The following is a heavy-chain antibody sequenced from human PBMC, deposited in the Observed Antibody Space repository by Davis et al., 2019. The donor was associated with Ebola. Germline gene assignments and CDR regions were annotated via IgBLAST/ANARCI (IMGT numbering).Heavy chain of an antibody. CDR3: ARDNLPQYYYDSSGYYRLEDY. CDR1: GYTFTNYA. Sequence: AASVKVSCKASGYTFTNYAMHWVRQAPGQRLEWMGWINAGNGNTKYSQKFQGRVTITRDTSASTAYMELRSLRSDDTAVYYCARDNLPQYYYDSSGYYRLEDYWGQGTLVTVSS. CDR2: INAGNGNT. D-gene: IGHD3-22*01. V-gene: IGHV1-3*01. J-gene: IGHJ4*02.